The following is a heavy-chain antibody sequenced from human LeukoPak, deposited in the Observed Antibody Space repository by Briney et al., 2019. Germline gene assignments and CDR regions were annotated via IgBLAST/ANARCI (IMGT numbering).Heavy chain of an antibody. J-gene: IGHJ2*01. CDR1: GFTFSGYA. CDR2: MSASGGSK. CDR3: ARVGPNWYFDL. V-gene: IGHV3-23*01. Sequence: PGGSLRLSCAASGFTFSGYAMTWVCQAPGKGLEWVSAMSASGGSKFYADSVKGRFTSSRDNSKNTLYLQINSLRAEDTAIYYCARVGPNWYFDLWGRGTLVTVSS.